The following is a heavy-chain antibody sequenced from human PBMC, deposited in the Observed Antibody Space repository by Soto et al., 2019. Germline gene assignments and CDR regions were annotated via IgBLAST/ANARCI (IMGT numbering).Heavy chain of an antibody. J-gene: IGHJ4*02. D-gene: IGHD3-9*01. V-gene: IGHV5-51*01. CDR3: ARSDYDILTGYFNRFDY. CDR1: GYSFTSYW. Sequence: PGESLKISCNGSGYSFTSYWIDWVRQMPGKGLEWMGIIYPGDSDTRYSPSFQGQVTISADKSISTAYLQWSSLKASDTAMYYCARSDYDILTGYFNRFDYWGQGTLVTVSS. CDR2: IYPGDSDT.